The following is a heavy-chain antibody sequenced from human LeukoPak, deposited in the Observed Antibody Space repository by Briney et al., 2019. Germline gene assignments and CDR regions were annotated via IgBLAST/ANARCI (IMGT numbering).Heavy chain of an antibody. D-gene: IGHD4-11*01. CDR2: ISYDGSNK. Sequence: GGSLRLSCAASGFTFSSSAMHWVRQAPGKGLEWVAAISYDGSNKYYADSVKGRFTISRDNAKNTVYLQMNNLRGEDTALYYCSKAGDTNYYRHGDYWGQGTLVTVSS. J-gene: IGHJ4*02. CDR3: SKAGDTNYYRHGDY. CDR1: GFTFSSSA. V-gene: IGHV3-30*04.